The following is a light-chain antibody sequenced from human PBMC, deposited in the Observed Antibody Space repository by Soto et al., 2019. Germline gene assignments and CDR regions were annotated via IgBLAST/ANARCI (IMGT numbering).Light chain of an antibody. CDR2: DVS. CDR3: QRET. V-gene: IGKV3-11*01. Sequence: EIVLTQSPATLSLSPGDRATLSCRASQSVKNSLAWYQQKPGQAPRLVIYDVSERAAGIAARFSGSGSGTDFTITISSLEPEDFAVYFCQRETFGQGTKVE. J-gene: IGKJ1*01. CDR1: QSVKNS.